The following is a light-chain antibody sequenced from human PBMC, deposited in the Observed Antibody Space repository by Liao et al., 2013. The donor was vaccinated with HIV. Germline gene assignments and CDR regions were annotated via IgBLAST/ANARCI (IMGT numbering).Light chain of an antibody. CDR1: ALPKQY. CDR3: QLWDSSSDHPYV. CDR2: KDS. V-gene: IGLV3-25*02. Sequence: SYELTQPPSVSVSPGQTARITCSGDALPKQYAYWYQQKPGQAPVLLIYKDSERPSGIPARFSASNSGNTATLTISRVEAGDEADYYCQLWDSSSDHPYVFGTGTQVTVL. J-gene: IGLJ1*01.